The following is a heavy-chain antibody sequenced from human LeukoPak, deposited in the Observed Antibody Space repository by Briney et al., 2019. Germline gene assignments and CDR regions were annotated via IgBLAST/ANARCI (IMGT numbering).Heavy chain of an antibody. CDR1: GFTFGDYA. CDR3: TRGLWGPPFDY. Sequence: PGGSLRLSCTASGFTFGDYAMSWVRQAPGKGLEWVGFIRGKAYGGTTEYAASVKGRFTISRDDSKSIAYLQMNSLKTEDTAVYYCTRGLWGPPFDYWGQGTLVTVSS. D-gene: IGHD3-16*01. J-gene: IGHJ4*02. V-gene: IGHV3-49*04. CDR2: IRGKAYGGTT.